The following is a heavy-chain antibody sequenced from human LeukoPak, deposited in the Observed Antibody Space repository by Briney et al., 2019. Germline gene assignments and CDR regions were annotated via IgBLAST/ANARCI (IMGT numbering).Heavy chain of an antibody. J-gene: IGHJ4*02. D-gene: IGHD3-10*01. Sequence: GGSLRLSCAASGFTFSSYSMNWVRQAPGKGLEWVSSISSSSSYIYYADSVKGRFTISRDNAKNSLYLQMNSLRAEDTAVYYCARDSLMVRGVHNYWGQGTLVTVSS. CDR2: ISSSSSYI. CDR3: ARDSLMVRGVHNY. V-gene: IGHV3-21*01. CDR1: GFTFSSYS.